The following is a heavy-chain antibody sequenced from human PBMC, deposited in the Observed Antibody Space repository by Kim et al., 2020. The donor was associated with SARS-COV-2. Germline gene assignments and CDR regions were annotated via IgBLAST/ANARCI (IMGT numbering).Heavy chain of an antibody. D-gene: IGHD3-3*01. CDR2: ISYDGSNK. CDR3: ARTSVLRFLGFDY. CDR1: GFTFSSYA. J-gene: IGHJ4*02. V-gene: IGHV3-30*04. Sequence: GGSLRLSCAASGFTFSSYAMHWVRQAPGKGLEWVAVISYDGSNKYYADSVKGRFTISRDNSKNTLYLQMNSLRAEDTAVYYCARTSVLRFLGFDYWGQGT.